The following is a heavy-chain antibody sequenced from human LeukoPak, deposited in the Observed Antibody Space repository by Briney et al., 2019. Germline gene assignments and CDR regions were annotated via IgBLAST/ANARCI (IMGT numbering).Heavy chain of an antibody. CDR2: MNPNSGNT. V-gene: IGHV1-8*01. D-gene: IGHD6-6*01. Sequence: ASVKVSCKASGSTFTSYDINWVRQAPGQGLEWMGWMNPNSGNTGYAQKFQGRVTMTRNTSISTAYMELSSLRSEDTAVYYCARGFRSGIAAPLRRAGFDYWAQGTLVTVSS. CDR1: GSTFTSYD. CDR3: ARGFRSGIAAPLRRAGFDY. J-gene: IGHJ4*02.